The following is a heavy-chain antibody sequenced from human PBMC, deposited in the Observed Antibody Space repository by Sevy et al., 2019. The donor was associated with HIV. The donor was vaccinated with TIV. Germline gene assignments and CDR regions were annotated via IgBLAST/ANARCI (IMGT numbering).Heavy chain of an antibody. CDR1: GFTFGDYA. Sequence: GGSLRLSCTASGFTFGDYAMSWFRQAPGKGLEWVGFIRSKAYGGTTEYAASVKGRFTISRVDSKSIAYLEMNSLKTEDTAVYYCTRESRTYYDILTGYQRVFDYWGQGTLVTVSS. D-gene: IGHD3-9*01. V-gene: IGHV3-49*03. CDR2: IRSKAYGGTT. J-gene: IGHJ4*02. CDR3: TRESRTYYDILTGYQRVFDY.